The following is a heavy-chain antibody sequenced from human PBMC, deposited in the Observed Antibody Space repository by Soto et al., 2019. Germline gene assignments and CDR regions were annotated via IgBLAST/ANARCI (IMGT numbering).Heavy chain of an antibody. D-gene: IGHD5-18*01. CDR3: ATVACSMATCWVQRGYTLGNVNMDV. V-gene: IGHV4-34*01. CDR1: PRSLSGFF. CDR2: VNHSGST. J-gene: IGHJ6*02. Sequence: CVVYPRSLSGFFWIWFRQPLRPGPEWIGEVNHSGSTIYNPSLKSRVTISVDTSNIQFSLTLNSVTAADTAVYYCATVACSMATCWVQRGYTLGNVNMDVWGQGSKVT.